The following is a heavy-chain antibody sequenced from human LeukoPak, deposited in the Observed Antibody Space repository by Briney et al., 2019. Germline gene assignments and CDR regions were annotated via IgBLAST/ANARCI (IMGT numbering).Heavy chain of an antibody. CDR1: GFSFSNYA. J-gene: IGHJ4*02. CDR3: AKIAPWGAVTTTDGFDY. Sequence: GGSLRLSCAASGFSFSNYAMSWVRQALGKGLEWVSSISDSGAATYYADSVKGRFTISRDNSKNTLYLQLNSLGAEDTAVYYCAKIAPWGAVTTTDGFDYWGQGTLVTVSS. V-gene: IGHV3-23*01. D-gene: IGHD4-17*01. CDR2: ISDSGAAT.